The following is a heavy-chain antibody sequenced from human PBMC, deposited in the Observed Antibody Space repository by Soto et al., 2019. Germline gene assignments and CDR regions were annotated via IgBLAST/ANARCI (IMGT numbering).Heavy chain of an antibody. J-gene: IGHJ4*02. CDR3: AKDASMTTVTTTYDY. D-gene: IGHD4-17*01. CDR2: ISYDGSNK. V-gene: IGHV3-30*18. CDR1: GFTFSSYG. Sequence: QVQLVESGGGVVQPGRSLRLSCAASGFTFSSYGMHWVRQAPGKGLEWVAVISYDGSNKYYADSVKGRFTISRDNSKNTLYLQMNSLRAEDTAVYYCAKDASMTTVTTTYDYWGQGTLATVSS.